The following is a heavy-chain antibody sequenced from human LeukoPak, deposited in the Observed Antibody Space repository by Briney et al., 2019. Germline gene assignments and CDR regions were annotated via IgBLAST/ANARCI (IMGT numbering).Heavy chain of an antibody. D-gene: IGHD2-2*02. CDR3: ARDLGYCSSTSCYTVNYFDY. J-gene: IGHJ4*02. Sequence: GASVKVSCKASGYTFTSYYMHWVRQAPGQGLEWMGIINPSGGSTSYAQKFQGRVTMTRDTSTSTVYMELSSLRSEDTAVYYCARDLGYCSSTSCYTVNYFDYWGQGTLVTVSS. CDR2: INPSGGST. V-gene: IGHV1-46*01. CDR1: GYTFTSYY.